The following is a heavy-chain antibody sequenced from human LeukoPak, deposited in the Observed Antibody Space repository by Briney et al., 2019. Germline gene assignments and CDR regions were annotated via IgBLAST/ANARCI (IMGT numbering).Heavy chain of an antibody. CDR1: GSTVSSYY. Sequence: GGSLRLSCAASGSTVSSYYMTWVRQAPGEGLEWVSVLYGGGNSYYADAVKGRVAISRDNSKNTVFLQMDSATAEDTAVYYCARSYSNHLFGMDVWGQGTTVTVSS. V-gene: IGHV3-66*01. D-gene: IGHD4-11*01. J-gene: IGHJ6*02. CDR3: ARSYSNHLFGMDV. CDR2: LYGGGNS.